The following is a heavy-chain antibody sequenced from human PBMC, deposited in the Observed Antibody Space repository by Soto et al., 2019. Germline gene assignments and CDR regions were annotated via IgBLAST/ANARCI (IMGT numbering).Heavy chain of an antibody. CDR2: ISSSSSYI. CDR3: ASGLCCYYHWRGP. CDR1: GFTFSSYS. Sequence: GGSLRLSCAASGFTFSSYSMNWVRQAPGKGLEWVSSISSSSSYIYYADSVKGRFTIYRDNAKNSLYLQMNSLRAEDTAVYYCASGLCCYYHWRGPWGQGTMVTVSS. D-gene: IGHD2-21*01. J-gene: IGHJ5*02. V-gene: IGHV3-21*01.